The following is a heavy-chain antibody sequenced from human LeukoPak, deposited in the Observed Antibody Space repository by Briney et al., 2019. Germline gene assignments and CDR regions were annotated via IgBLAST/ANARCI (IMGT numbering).Heavy chain of an antibody. CDR1: GYTFSSYG. D-gene: IGHD1-26*01. Sequence: ASLKVSCKASGYTFSSYGIIWVRQAPGQGLEWMGRVSAFNGNTDYAPKLQGRVTMTTDTSTTTAYMEQRSLTSDDTAVYYCARRGGSYSHSDFWGQGTLVTVSS. CDR3: ARRGGSYSHSDF. V-gene: IGHV1-18*01. CDR2: VSAFNGNT. J-gene: IGHJ4*02.